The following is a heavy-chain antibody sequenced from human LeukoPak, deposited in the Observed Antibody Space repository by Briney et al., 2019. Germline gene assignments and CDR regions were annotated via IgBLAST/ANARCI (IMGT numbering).Heavy chain of an antibody. D-gene: IGHD2-21*02. J-gene: IGHJ4*02. V-gene: IGHV1-2*06. Sequence: ASVKVSCKASGYTFTGYYVHWVRQAPGQGLEWMGQINPNSGDTNYAQKFQGRVTMTRDTSISTAYMELSRLRSDDTAVYYCARDYCGGDCFPDYWGQGTLVTVSS. CDR1: GYTFTGYY. CDR3: ARDYCGGDCFPDY. CDR2: INPNSGDT.